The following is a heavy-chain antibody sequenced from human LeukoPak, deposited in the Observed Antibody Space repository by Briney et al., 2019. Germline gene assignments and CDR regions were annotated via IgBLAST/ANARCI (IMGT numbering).Heavy chain of an antibody. V-gene: IGHV3-7*01. D-gene: IGHD5-24*01. CDR1: GFTFSSHS. J-gene: IGHJ4*02. CDR2: LSQDASAV. Sequence: GGSLRLSCVGTGFTFSSHSMAWVRQAPGKGLEWVAHLSQDASAVEYLESVKGRFTISRDNAKNSLDLQMNSLRVDDTAVYYCATWRWRQSVFDHWGQATLVTVSS. CDR3: ATWRWRQSVFDH.